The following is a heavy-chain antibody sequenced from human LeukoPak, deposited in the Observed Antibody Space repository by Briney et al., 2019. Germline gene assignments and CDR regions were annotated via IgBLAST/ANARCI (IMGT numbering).Heavy chain of an antibody. D-gene: IGHD3-22*01. CDR2: ISAYNGNT. J-gene: IGHJ4*02. CDR1: GYTFTSYG. Sequence: GASVKVSCKASGYTFTSYGISWVRQAPGQGLEWMGWISAYNGNTNYAQKLQGRVTMTTDTSTSTAYMELRSLRSDDTAVYYCARDRNRMIVVVTPLDYWGQGTLVTVSS. CDR3: ARDRNRMIVVVTPLDY. V-gene: IGHV1-18*01.